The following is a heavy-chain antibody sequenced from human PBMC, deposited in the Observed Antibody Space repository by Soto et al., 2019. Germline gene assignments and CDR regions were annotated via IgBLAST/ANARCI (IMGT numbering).Heavy chain of an antibody. V-gene: IGHV1-69*01. CDR1: GGSFGKAA. D-gene: IGHD3-3*01. CDR2: FIPVYRTL. Sequence: ASGQVSCQESGGSFGKAAINWVRQTPGQGLEWLGGFIPVYRTLNYAQKFQGRVTITADESTGTAYMTLSSLASDDTAVYYCATGVIWIGYFTVDSWGQGTRVTVSS. J-gene: IGHJ4*02. CDR3: ATGVIWIGYFTVDS.